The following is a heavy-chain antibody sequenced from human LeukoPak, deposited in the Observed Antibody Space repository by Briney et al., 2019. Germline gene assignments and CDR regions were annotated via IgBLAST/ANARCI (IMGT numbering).Heavy chain of an antibody. Sequence: PGGSLRLSCAGSGFPFSSDAMNWVRQAPGKGLEWVASISGSTGSTQYADSVKGRFTISRDNSKNTLYLQMNSLRAEDTAVYYCARDRIAQPANCGGDCYQGGWFDPWGRGTLVTVSS. V-gene: IGHV3-23*01. CDR3: ARDRIAQPANCGGDCYQGGWFDP. CDR2: ISGSTGST. CDR1: GFPFSSDA. J-gene: IGHJ5*02. D-gene: IGHD2-21*02.